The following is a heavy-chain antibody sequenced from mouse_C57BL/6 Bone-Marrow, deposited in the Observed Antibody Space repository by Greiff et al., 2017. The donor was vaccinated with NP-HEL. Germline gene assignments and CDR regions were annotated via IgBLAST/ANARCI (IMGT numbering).Heavy chain of an antibody. CDR3: ARRGQEFDY. CDR1: GYTFTDYY. V-gene: IGHV1-76*01. J-gene: IGHJ2*01. Sequence: QVQLKESGAELVRPGASVKLSCKASGYTFTDYYINWVKQRPGQGLEWIARIYPGSGNTYYNEKFKGKATLTAEKSSSTAYMQLSSLTSEDSAVYFCARRGQEFDYWGQGTTLTVSS. CDR2: IYPGSGNT.